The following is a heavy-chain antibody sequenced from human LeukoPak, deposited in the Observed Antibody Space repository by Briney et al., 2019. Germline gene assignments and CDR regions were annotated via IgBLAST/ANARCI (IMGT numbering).Heavy chain of an antibody. V-gene: IGHV4-59*01. CDR1: GGSISNYY. Sequence: PSETLSLTCTVSGGSISNYYWSWIRQPPGKGLEWTGYILYSGTTNYNPSLKSRVTISVDTSRNQFSLKLSSVTAADTAVYYCARAVLGYRYAFDIWGQGTMVTVSS. J-gene: IGHJ3*02. CDR2: ILYSGTT. D-gene: IGHD7-27*01. CDR3: ARAVLGYRYAFDI.